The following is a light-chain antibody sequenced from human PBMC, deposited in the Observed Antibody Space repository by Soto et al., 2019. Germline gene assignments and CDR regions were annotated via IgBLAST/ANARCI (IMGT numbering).Light chain of an antibody. Sequence: SDLTQAPSGSGSPGQSVTISCTGTSSDVGAYNYVSWYQQHPGKAPKLVIYEVSKRPSGVPDRFSGSKSGNTASLTVSGLQAEDEADYYCSSYTSSSTLVFGTGTKVTVL. J-gene: IGLJ1*01. CDR3: SSYTSSSTLV. V-gene: IGLV2-8*01. CDR2: EVS. CDR1: SSDVGAYNY.